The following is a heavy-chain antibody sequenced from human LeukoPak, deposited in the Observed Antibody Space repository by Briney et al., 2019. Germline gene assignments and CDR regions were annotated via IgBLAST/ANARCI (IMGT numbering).Heavy chain of an antibody. V-gene: IGHV3-23*01. D-gene: IGHD3-9*01. Sequence: GGSLRLSCAVSGFIFDSYAMSWVRQAPGKGLEWVSAISGSGGSTYYADSVKGRFTISRDNSKNTLYLQMNSLRAEDTAVYYCAKDILTGYYRTSSTYYFDYWGQGTLVTVSS. CDR2: ISGSGGST. CDR3: AKDILTGYYRTSSTYYFDY. CDR1: GFIFDSYA. J-gene: IGHJ4*02.